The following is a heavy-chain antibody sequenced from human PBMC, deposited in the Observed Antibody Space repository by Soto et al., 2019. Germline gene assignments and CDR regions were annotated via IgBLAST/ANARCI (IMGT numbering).Heavy chain of an antibody. V-gene: IGHV1-8*01. Sequence: QVQLVQSGAEVKKPGASVKVSCKASGYTFTSYDINWVRQATGQGLEWMGWMNPNSGNTGYAQKFQGRVTMTRNTSISTAYMELSSLRSEDTAVYYCARGIHSSSWSYYYYYGMDVWGQGTTGTVSS. J-gene: IGHJ6*02. CDR3: ARGIHSSSWSYYYYYGMDV. D-gene: IGHD6-13*01. CDR1: GYTFTSYD. CDR2: MNPNSGNT.